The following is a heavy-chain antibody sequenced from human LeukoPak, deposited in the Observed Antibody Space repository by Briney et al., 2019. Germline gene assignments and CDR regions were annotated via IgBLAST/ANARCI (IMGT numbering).Heavy chain of an antibody. Sequence: QPGGSLRLSCVASGFTFSDHYMDWVRQAPGKGLEWVGRIKHKAHSYTAEYAASVKGRFTISRDDSKSSLYLQMNSLKIEDTAVYYCAQFAKGGWGQGTLVTVSS. D-gene: IGHD2-21*01. CDR2: IKHKAHSYTA. V-gene: IGHV3-72*01. CDR3: AQFAKGG. CDR1: GFTFSDHY. J-gene: IGHJ4*02.